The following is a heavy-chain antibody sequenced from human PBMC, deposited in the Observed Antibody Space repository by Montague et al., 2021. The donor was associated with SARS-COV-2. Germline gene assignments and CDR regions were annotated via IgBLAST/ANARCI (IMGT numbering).Heavy chain of an antibody. CDR1: GGSIFSNCFY. V-gene: IGHV4-39*01. D-gene: IGHD1-26*01. CDR3: ARSTVGTSHFDY. CDR2: VLSSGST. Sequence: SETLSLTCTVSGGSIFSNCFYWGWIRQSPGQGLEWIGNVLSSGSTFYNPSLRSRVTMSEDMSKNQFSLKLMSVTAADTAVYYCARSTVGTSHFDYWGQGTLVTVSS. J-gene: IGHJ4*02.